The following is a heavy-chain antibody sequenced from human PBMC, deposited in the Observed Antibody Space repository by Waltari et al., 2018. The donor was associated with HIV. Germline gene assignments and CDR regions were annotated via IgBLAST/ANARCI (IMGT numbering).Heavy chain of an antibody. V-gene: IGHV4-59*01. Sequence: QVQLQESGPGVLKPSETLSLTCSVSGGSLRSYYWGGIRQPPGKGLEWIVYIFHTGSTNYIPSLKSRVTISIDTSKSQFSLRLNSVTAADTAVYYCARAMSYNGRQEWGRGILVTVSS. D-gene: IGHD3-10*01. J-gene: IGHJ4*02. CDR2: IFHTGST. CDR1: GGSLRSYY. CDR3: ARAMSYNGRQE.